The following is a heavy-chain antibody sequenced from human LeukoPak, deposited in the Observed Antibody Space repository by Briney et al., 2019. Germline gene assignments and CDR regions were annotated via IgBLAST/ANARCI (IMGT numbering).Heavy chain of an antibody. Sequence: SETLSLTCTVSGGSISSSRYYWNWIRQPPGKGLEWIGYIYYSGSTNYNPSLKSRVTISVDTSKNQFSLKLSSVTAADTAVYYCARGSAFDIWGQGTMVTVSS. D-gene: IGHD6-25*01. CDR1: GGSISSSRYY. CDR3: ARGSAFDI. CDR2: IYYSGST. V-gene: IGHV4-61*05. J-gene: IGHJ3*02.